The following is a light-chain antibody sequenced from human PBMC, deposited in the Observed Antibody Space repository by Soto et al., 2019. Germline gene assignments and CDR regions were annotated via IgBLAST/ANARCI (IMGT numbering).Light chain of an antibody. J-gene: IGKJ3*01. CDR2: EAT. CDR3: QQSYTTPFT. V-gene: IGKV1-39*01. Sequence: DIQMTQSPSSLSASVGDRVTITCRASQSIRSYLNWYQQKPAKAPELLIYEATSLQSGVPSRFSGSGSGTDFTLTISSLQPEDFATYYCQQSYTTPFTFGPGTKV. CDR1: QSIRSY.